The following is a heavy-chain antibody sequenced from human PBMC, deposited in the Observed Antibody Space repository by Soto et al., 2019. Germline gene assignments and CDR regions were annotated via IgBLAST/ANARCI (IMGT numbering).Heavy chain of an antibody. D-gene: IGHD6-6*01. J-gene: IGHJ6*02. CDR3: ARYSSSSLTYYYYGMDV. V-gene: IGHV1-18*04. Sequence: QVQLVQSGAEVKKPGASVKVSCKASGYTFTSYGISWVRQAPGQGLEWMGWISAYNGNTNYAQKLQCRVTMTTDTSTSTAYMELRSLRSDDTAVYYCARYSSSSLTYYYYGMDVWGQGTTVTVSS. CDR1: GYTFTSYG. CDR2: ISAYNGNT.